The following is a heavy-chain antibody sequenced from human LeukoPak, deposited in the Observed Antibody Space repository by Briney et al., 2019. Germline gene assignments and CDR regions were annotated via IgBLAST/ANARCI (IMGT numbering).Heavy chain of an antibody. J-gene: IGHJ4*02. CDR2: INHSGST. Sequence: SETLSLTCAVYGGSFSGYYWSWIRQPPGKGLEWIGEINHSGSTNYNPSLKSRVTISVDKSKNQFSLKLSSVTAADTAVYYCARGYSSGFFPLDYWGQGTLVTVSS. D-gene: IGHD6-19*01. CDR3: ARGYSSGFFPLDY. V-gene: IGHV4-34*01. CDR1: GGSFSGYY.